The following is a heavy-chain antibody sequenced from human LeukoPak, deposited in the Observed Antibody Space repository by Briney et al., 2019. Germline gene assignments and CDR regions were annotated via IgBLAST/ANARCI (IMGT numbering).Heavy chain of an antibody. D-gene: IGHD6-6*01. CDR1: GGSFSGYY. CDR3: ARQIAARRKGAFDY. CDR2: INHSGST. V-gene: IGHV4-34*01. Sequence: SETLSLTCAVYGGSFSGYYWSWIRQPPGKGLEWIGEINHSGSTNYNPSLKSRVTISVDTSKNQFSLKLSSVTAADTAVYYCARQIAARRKGAFDYWGQGTLVTVSS. J-gene: IGHJ4*02.